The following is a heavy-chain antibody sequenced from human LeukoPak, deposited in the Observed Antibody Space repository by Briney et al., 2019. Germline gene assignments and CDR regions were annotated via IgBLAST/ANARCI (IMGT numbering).Heavy chain of an antibody. CDR2: INPNSGDT. D-gene: IGHD2-8*01. CDR1: GYTFTDYH. V-gene: IGHV1-2*02. Sequence: ASVKVSCKAFGYTFTDYHMHWVRQAPGQGLEWMGWINPNSGDTNYAQKFQGRVTMTRDTTISTAYMELSRLRSDDTAVFYCATLMAHLDYWGQGTLVTVST. J-gene: IGHJ4*02. CDR3: ATLMAHLDY.